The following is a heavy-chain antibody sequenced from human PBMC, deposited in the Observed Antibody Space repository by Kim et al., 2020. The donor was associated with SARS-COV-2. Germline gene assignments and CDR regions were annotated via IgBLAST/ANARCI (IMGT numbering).Heavy chain of an antibody. D-gene: IGHD4-17*01. CDR2: ISYDGSNK. CDR1: GFTFSSYG. J-gene: IGHJ5*02. Sequence: GGSLRLSCAASGFTFSSYGMHWVRQAPGKGLEWVAVISYDGSNKYYADSVKGRFTISRDNSKNTLYLQMNSLRAEDTAVYYCAKSDDYGDWSWFDPWGQGTLVTVSS. V-gene: IGHV3-30*18. CDR3: AKSDDYGDWSWFDP.